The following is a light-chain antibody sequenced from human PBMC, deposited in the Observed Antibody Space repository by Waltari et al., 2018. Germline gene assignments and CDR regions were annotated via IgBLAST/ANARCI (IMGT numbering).Light chain of an antibody. J-gene: IGLJ2*01. CDR3: SSYSSVTNVV. V-gene: IGLV2-14*01. Sequence: QSALTQPASVSGSPGQSITISCTGTSSDVGGHPYVSWYQQHPGAAPKLIIYDVRSRPSGVSPRFPASRSGNTASLTISGLRTEDEADYYCSSYSSVTNVVFGGGTKLTVL. CDR1: SSDVGGHPY. CDR2: DVR.